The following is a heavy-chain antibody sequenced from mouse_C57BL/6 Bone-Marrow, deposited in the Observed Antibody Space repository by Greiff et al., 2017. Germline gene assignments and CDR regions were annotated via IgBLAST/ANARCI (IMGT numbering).Heavy chain of an antibody. J-gene: IGHJ3*01. V-gene: IGHV1-50*01. CDR1: GYTFTSYW. Sequence: QVQLQQPGAELVKPGASVKLSCKASGYTFTSYWMQWVKQRPGQGLEWIGEIDPSDSYTNYNQKFKGKATLTVDTSSSTAYMQLSSLTSEYSAVCYCARGGFAYWGQGTLVTVSA. CDR3: ARGGFAY. CDR2: IDPSDSYT.